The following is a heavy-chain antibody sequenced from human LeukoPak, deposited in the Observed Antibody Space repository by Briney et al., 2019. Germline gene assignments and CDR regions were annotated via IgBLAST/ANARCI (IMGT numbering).Heavy chain of an antibody. CDR1: GFTFSSYA. CDR2: IGSSGDIT. V-gene: IGHV3-23*01. D-gene: IGHD3-10*01. J-gene: IGHJ4*02. Sequence: GGSLRLSCAASGFTFSSYAMSWVRQAPGMGLEWVSSIGSSGDITYYADSVKGRFTISRDDSENTLYLQMNSLSAEDTAVYYCAGSYSYYFDYWGQGTLVTVSS. CDR3: AGSYSYYFDY.